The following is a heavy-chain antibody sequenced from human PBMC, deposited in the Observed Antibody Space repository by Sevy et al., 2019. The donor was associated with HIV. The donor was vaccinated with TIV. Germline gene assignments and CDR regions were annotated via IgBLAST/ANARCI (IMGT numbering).Heavy chain of an antibody. V-gene: IGHV5-51*01. J-gene: IGHJ3*01. Sequence: GESLKISCKGSGYTFNTYWIAWVRQMPGKGLEWMGIIYPDDSDTRYSPSFQGHVTISANKSTDTEYLQWSTLKASDTTMYYCARPALKYYVSNGNGLNLWSQRTMVNASS. D-gene: IGHD3-22*01. CDR2: IYPDDSDT. CDR1: GYTFNTYW. CDR3: ARPALKYYVSNGNGLNL.